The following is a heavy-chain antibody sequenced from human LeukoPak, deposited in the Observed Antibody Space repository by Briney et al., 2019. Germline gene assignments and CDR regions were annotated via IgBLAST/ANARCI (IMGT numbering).Heavy chain of an antibody. D-gene: IGHD2-2*01. V-gene: IGHV3-23*01. Sequence: GGSLRLSCAASGFTFESYAMSWVRQAPGKGLEWVSAIGSDGTAIQYADSVKGRFTISKDNLKNTLYLQMNSLRVEDTAVYYCAKPGLTVPGTRWFDSWGPGIPVTVSS. CDR2: IGSDGTAI. CDR3: AKPGLTVPGTRWFDS. J-gene: IGHJ5*01. CDR1: GFTFESYA.